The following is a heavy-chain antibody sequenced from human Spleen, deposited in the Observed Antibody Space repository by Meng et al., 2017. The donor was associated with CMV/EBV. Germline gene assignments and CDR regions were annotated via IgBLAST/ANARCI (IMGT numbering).Heavy chain of an antibody. CDR2: IYTSGST. Sequence: QGQLQGSVPGLVKPSQTLSLTCTVSGGSISSYYWSWIRQPAGKGLEWIGRIYTSGSTNYNPSLKSRVTMSVDTSKNQFSLKLSSVTAADTAVYYCAREEPATYYYDSSGYYHALPLDYWGQGTLVTVSS. D-gene: IGHD3-22*01. CDR1: GGSISSYY. J-gene: IGHJ4*02. V-gene: IGHV4-4*07. CDR3: AREEPATYYYDSSGYYHALPLDY.